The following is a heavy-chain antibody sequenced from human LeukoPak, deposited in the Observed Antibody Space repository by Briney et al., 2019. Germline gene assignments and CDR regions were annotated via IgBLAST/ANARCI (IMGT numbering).Heavy chain of an antibody. CDR1: GYTFTGFY. Sequence: ASVKVSCKASGYTFTGFYMHWVGQAPGQGLEWMGWINPNSGGTNYAQKFQGRVTMTRDTPISTAYMELSRLRSDDTAVYYCARDYQLRGYDSFGWFDPWGQGTLVTVSS. CDR3: ARDYQLRGYDSFGWFDP. J-gene: IGHJ5*02. D-gene: IGHD5-12*01. V-gene: IGHV1-2*02. CDR2: INPNSGGT.